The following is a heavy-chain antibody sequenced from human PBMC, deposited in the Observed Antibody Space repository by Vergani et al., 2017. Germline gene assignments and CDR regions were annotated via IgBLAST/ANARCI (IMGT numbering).Heavy chain of an antibody. D-gene: IGHD3-22*01. J-gene: IGHJ3*02. Sequence: QVQLQQWGAGLLKPSETLSLTCAVYGGSFSGYYWSWIRQPPGKGLEWIGEINHSGSTNYNPSLKSRVTISVDTSKNQFSLKLSSVTAADTAVYYCARASRQDYYDSSGYLLQDAFDIWGQGTMVTVSS. CDR1: GGSFSGYY. CDR3: ARASRQDYYDSSGYLLQDAFDI. V-gene: IGHV4-34*01. CDR2: INHSGST.